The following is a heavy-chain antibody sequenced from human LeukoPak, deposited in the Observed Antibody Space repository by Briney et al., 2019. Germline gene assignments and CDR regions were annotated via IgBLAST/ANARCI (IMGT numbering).Heavy chain of an antibody. CDR3: VRGGGSLWN. D-gene: IGHD2-15*01. V-gene: IGHV4-34*01. Sequence: PSETLSLTCAVYGGSFSNYYWSWIRQPPGKGLEWIGEIYHSGSTNYNPSLKSRVIISLDTSINQFSLKLSSVTAADTAVYYCVRGGGSLWNWGQGTLVTVSS. CDR1: GGSFSNYY. J-gene: IGHJ4*02. CDR2: IYHSGST.